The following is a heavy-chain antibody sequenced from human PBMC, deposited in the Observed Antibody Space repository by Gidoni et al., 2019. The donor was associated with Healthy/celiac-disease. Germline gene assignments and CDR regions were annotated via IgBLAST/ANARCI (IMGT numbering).Heavy chain of an antibody. CDR1: FTFSSYG. D-gene: IGHD2-15*01. J-gene: IGHJ6*02. CDR2: ISYDGSNK. V-gene: IGHV3-30*18. Sequence: FTFSSYGMHWVRQAPGKGLEWVAVISYDGSNKYYADSVKGRFTISRDNSKNTLYLQMNNLRAEDTAVYYCAKDHRGPECSGGSCYNQNYDGMDVWGQGTTVTVSS. CDR3: AKDHRGPECSGGSCYNQNYDGMDV.